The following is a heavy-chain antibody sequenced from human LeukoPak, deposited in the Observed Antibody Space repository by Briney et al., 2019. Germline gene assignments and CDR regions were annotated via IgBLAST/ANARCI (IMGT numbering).Heavy chain of an antibody. V-gene: IGHV3-9*01. CDR3: GRALQDYYYDTTGYYGLGY. J-gene: IGHJ4*02. CDR2: ISWNSNSI. Sequence: GRSLRLSCAASGFTFTDYAMHWVRQAPGRGLEWVSGISWNSNSIGYADSVKGRFTISRDDVKNSLYLQMNSLRAEDTVLYYCGRALQDYYYDTTGYYGLGYWGQGTLVTVSS. D-gene: IGHD3-22*01. CDR1: GFTFTDYA.